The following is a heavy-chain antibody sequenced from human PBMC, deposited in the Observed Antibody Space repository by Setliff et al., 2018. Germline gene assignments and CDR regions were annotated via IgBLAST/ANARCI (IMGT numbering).Heavy chain of an antibody. D-gene: IGHD3-22*01. V-gene: IGHV4-59*08. CDR2: IYYSGST. CDR3: ASLPYYDSSGYSLSYY. CDR1: GASISSYY. Sequence: SETLSLTCTVSGASISSYYWSWIRQPPGKGLEWIGYIYYSGSTNYNPSLKSRVTISISADTSNKSFSLNLFSVTAADTAVYYCASLPYYDSSGYSLSYYWGQGTLVTVSS. J-gene: IGHJ4*02.